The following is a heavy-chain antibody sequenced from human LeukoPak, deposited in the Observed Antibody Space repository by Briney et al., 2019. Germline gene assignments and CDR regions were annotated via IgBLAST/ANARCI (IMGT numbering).Heavy chain of an antibody. CDR3: ARHSVYDYVWGSYRYPLDY. CDR1: GGSISSSSYY. CDR2: IYCSGST. D-gene: IGHD3-16*02. V-gene: IGHV4-39*01. Sequence: SGTLSLTCTVSGGSISSSSYYWGWIRQPPGKGLEWIGSIYCSGSTYYNPSLKSRVTISVDTSKNQFSLKLSSVTAADTAVYYCARHSVYDYVWGSYRYPLDYWGQGTLVTVSS. J-gene: IGHJ4*02.